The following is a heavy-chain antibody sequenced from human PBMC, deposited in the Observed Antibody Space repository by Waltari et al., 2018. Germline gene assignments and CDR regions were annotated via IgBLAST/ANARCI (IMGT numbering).Heavy chain of an antibody. CDR1: GGSISSSSYY. D-gene: IGHD4-4*01. Sequence: QLQLQESGPGLVKPSETLSLTCTVSGGSISSSSYYWGWIRQPPGKGLEWIGSIYYSGRTYYNPSLKSRVTISVDTSKNQFSLKLSSVTAADTAVYYCARRDYSNYADWYFDLWGRGTLVTVSS. CDR2: IYYSGRT. J-gene: IGHJ2*01. V-gene: IGHV4-39*01. CDR3: ARRDYSNYADWYFDL.